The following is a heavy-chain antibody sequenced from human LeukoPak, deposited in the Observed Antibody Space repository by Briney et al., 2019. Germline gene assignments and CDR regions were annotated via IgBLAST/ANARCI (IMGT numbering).Heavy chain of an antibody. CDR1: GFTFSSYA. J-gene: IGHJ4*02. D-gene: IGHD3-3*01. Sequence: GGSVSLSCAVSGFTFSSYAMSWVRQAPGKGLEGVSAISGSGGSTYYADYAKGRFTISRDNTKNTLNLQMKNLRAEDTAVYYCAKGEGLLPRTASDYWGQGTLVTVSS. CDR2: ISGSGGST. V-gene: IGHV3-23*01. CDR3: AKGEGLLPRTASDY.